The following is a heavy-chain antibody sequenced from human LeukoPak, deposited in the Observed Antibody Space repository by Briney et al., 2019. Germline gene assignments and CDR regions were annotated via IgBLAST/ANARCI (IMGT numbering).Heavy chain of an antibody. CDR1: GFTFSSYG. Sequence: GGSLRLSCAASGFTFSSYGMHWVRQAPGKGLEWVAVISYDGSNKYYADSVKGRFTISRDNSKNTLYLQMKNLRAEDTAVYYCAKDLGYSYGWVDCWGQGTLVTVSS. CDR2: ISYDGSNK. J-gene: IGHJ4*02. D-gene: IGHD5-18*01. V-gene: IGHV3-30*18. CDR3: AKDLGYSYGWVDC.